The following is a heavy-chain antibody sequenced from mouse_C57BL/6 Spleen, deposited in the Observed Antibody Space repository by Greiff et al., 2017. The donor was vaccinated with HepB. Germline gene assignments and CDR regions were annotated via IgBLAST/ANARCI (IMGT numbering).Heavy chain of an antibody. J-gene: IGHJ1*03. Sequence: EVKLVESGPGLVKPSQTVFLTCTVTGISITTGNYRWSWIRQFPGNKLEWIGYIYYSGTITYNPSLTSRTTITRDTPKNQFFLEMNSLTAEDTATYYCAREGYYGSSWYFDVWGTGTTVTVSS. V-gene: IGHV3-5*01. CDR1: GISITTGNYR. CDR3: AREGYYGSSWYFDV. CDR2: IYYSGTI. D-gene: IGHD1-1*01.